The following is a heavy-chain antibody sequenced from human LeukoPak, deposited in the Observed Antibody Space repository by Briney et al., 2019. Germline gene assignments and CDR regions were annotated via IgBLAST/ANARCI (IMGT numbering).Heavy chain of an antibody. CDR2: IKQDGSEK. CDR3: ARVGWLVGSFDYYHYYMDV. J-gene: IGHJ6*03. Sequence: GGSLRLSCAASGSTFSSYWMSWVRQAPGKGLEWVANIKQDGSEKYYVDSVKGRFTISRDNAKNSLYLQMNSLRAEDTAVYFCARVGWLVGSFDYYHYYMDVWGKGTTVTVSS. V-gene: IGHV3-7*01. D-gene: IGHD6-19*01. CDR1: GSTFSSYW.